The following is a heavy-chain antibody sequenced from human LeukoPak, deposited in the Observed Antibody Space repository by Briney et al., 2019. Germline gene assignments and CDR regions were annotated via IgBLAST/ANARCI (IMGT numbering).Heavy chain of an antibody. Sequence: ASVKVSCKASGYTFTSYDINWVRQATGQGLEWMGWMNPNSGNTGYAQKFQGRVTMTTDTSTSTAYMELRSLRSDDTAVYYCAGHITMVRGVRFGWFDPWGQGTLVTVSS. D-gene: IGHD3-10*01. J-gene: IGHJ5*02. CDR1: GYTFTSYD. CDR3: AGHITMVRGVRFGWFDP. CDR2: MNPNSGNT. V-gene: IGHV1-8*02.